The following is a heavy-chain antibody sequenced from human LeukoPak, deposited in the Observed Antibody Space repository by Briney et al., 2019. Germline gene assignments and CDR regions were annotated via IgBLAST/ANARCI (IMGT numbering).Heavy chain of an antibody. D-gene: IGHD3-10*01. CDR2: LSYDGSEK. CDR3: VRAAVYYGSGSYYNYYFDY. CDR1: AFTFSSFG. J-gene: IGHJ4*02. V-gene: IGHV3-30*03. Sequence: GRSLRLSCAASAFTFSSFGMHWVRRAAGKGLEWVSVLSYDGSEKYYADSMKGRFTLSRDNSKNTLFLQMNSLRAEDTAMYYCVRAAVYYGSGSYYNYYFDYWGQGTLVTVSS.